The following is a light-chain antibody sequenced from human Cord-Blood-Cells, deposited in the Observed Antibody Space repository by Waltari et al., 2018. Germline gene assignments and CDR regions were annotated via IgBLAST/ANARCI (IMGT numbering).Light chain of an antibody. Sequence: DLQFTQSPSSLSPSVGHRFSITCRASQCISSYLAWYQQKPGKAPKLLIYAASTLQSGFTSKFSGSGAGTEFTLTISSLQPEDFATYYCQQLNSYPLTFGGGTKVEIK. CDR2: AAS. CDR3: QQLNSYPLT. J-gene: IGKJ4*01. V-gene: IGKV1-9*01. CDR1: QCISSY.